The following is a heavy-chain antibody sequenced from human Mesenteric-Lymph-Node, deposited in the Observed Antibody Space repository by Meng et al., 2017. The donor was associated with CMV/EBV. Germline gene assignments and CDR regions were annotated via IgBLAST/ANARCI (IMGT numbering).Heavy chain of an antibody. J-gene: IGHJ4*02. CDR3: ARHCSSSSCYPNLDY. CDR1: AGTFSRYG. D-gene: IGHD2-2*01. CDR2: IIPIFGTA. Sequence: AGTFSRYGGSWGRQAPGQGLEWMGGIIPIFGTANYAQNFQGRVTITADRSTSTAYMELSSLRSEDTAVYYCARHCSSSSCYPNLDYWGQGTLVTVSS. V-gene: IGHV1-69*06.